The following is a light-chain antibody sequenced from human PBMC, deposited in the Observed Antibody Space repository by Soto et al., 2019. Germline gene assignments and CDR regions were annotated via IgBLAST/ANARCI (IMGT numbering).Light chain of an antibody. CDR1: SSDVGGYNY. V-gene: IGLV2-14*01. J-gene: IGLJ3*02. CDR3: SSYTSSNTGV. Sequence: QSALTQPASVSGSPGQSITISCTGTSSDVGGYNYVSWYQHYPGKAPKLLIYQVSNRPSGVSSRFSGSKSGNTASLTFSGLQAEDEADYYCSSYTSSNTGVFGGGTKLTVL. CDR2: QVS.